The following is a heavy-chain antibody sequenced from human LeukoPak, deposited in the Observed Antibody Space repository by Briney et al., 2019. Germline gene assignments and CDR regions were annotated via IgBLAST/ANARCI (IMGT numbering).Heavy chain of an antibody. V-gene: IGHV3-48*03. CDR2: ISSSGSTI. CDR1: GFTFSSYE. Sequence: PGGSLRLSCAASGFTFSSYEMNWVRQAPGKGLEWVPYISSSGSTINYADSVKGRFTISRDNAKNSLYLQMNSLRAEDTAVYYCVREQYSYGYFENWGQGTLVTVSS. D-gene: IGHD5-18*01. J-gene: IGHJ4*02. CDR3: VREQYSYGYFEN.